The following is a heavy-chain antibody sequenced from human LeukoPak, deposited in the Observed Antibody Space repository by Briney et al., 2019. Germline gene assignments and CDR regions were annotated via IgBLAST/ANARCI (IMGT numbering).Heavy chain of an antibody. V-gene: IGHV3-74*01. Sequence: WVARIISDGYSISYADSVKGRFTISRDNTKNTLYLQVNSLRAEDTAIYYCARAIAVAGTDQWGQGTLVTVSS. D-gene: IGHD6-19*01. CDR2: IISDGYSI. J-gene: IGHJ4*02. CDR3: ARAIAVAGTDQ.